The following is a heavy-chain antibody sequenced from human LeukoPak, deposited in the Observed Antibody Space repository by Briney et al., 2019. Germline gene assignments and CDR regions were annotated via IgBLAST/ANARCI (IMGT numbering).Heavy chain of an antibody. CDR1: GFTFSSQG. CDR3: ARGYDTSGYYHDY. V-gene: IGHV3-33*01. J-gene: IGHJ4*02. CDR2: RWYDGGNK. D-gene: IGHD3-22*01. Sequence: GGSLRLSCAASGFTFSSQGMHWVRQAPGKGLEWVALRWYDGGNKYYADSVKGRFTISRDNSKNTLYLQMNSLRAEDTAVYYCARGYDTSGYYHDYWGQGTLVTVSS.